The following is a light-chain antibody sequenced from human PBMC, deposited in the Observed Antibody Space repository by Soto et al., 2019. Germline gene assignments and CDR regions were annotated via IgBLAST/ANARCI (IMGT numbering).Light chain of an antibody. CDR1: QSVSSSY. V-gene: IGKV3-20*01. CDR3: QQYGRSPLN. CDR2: GAS. J-gene: IGKJ4*01. Sequence: DIVLTHPPGTLSLSPGERPTLSCSANQSVSSSYLAWYQQKPGQAPRLLIYGASNRATGIPDRFSGSGSGTDFTLTISRMDPEDFALYYCQQYGRSPLNFGGGTKVDIK.